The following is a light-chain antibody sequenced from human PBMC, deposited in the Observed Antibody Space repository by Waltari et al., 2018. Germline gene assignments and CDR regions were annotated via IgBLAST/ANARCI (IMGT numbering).Light chain of an antibody. J-gene: IGLJ2*01. Sequence: QSALTQPASVSGSPGQSITISCTATSSDVGSYNFVSWYQQHPGKAPKLMIYEVSKRPSGVSNRFSGSKSGNTASLTISGLQAEDEADYYCCSYAGSSTVVFGGGTKLTVL. CDR2: EVS. CDR1: SSDVGSYNF. CDR3: CSYAGSSTVV. V-gene: IGLV2-23*02.